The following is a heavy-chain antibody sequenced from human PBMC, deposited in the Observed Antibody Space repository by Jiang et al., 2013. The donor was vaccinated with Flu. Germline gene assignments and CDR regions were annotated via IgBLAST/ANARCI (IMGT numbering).Heavy chain of an antibody. CDR1: GFTFSSYS. Sequence: RLSCAASGFTFSSYSMNWVRQAPGKGLEWVSSISSSSSYIYYADSVKGRFTISRDNAKNSLYLQMNSLRAEDTAVYYCARDRVYDILTAYYPSVFDYWGQGTLVTVSS. CDR2: ISSSSSYI. J-gene: IGHJ4*02. CDR3: ARDRVYDILTAYYPSVFDY. V-gene: IGHV3-21*01. D-gene: IGHD3-9*01.